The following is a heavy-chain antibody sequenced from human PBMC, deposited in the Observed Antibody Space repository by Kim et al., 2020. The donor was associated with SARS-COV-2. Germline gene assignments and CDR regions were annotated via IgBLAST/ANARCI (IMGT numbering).Heavy chain of an antibody. V-gene: IGHV3-11*06. D-gene: IGHD6-13*01. CDR2: ISSSSSYT. CDR3: ARDGFGAAGNYGMDV. CDR1: GFTFSDYY. J-gene: IGHJ6*02. Sequence: GGSLRLSCAASGFTFSDYYMSWIRQAPGKGLEWVSYISSSSSYTNYADSVKGRFTISRDNAKNSLYLQMNSLRAEDTAVYYCARDGFGAAGNYGMDVWGQGTTVTVSS.